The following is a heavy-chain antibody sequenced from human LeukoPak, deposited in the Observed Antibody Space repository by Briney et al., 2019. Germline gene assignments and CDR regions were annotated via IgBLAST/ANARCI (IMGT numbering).Heavy chain of an antibody. CDR1: GFTFSSYS. CDR2: ISSSSSYI. J-gene: IGHJ6*03. CDR3: ARVRPLYYMDV. Sequence: GGSLRLSCAASGFTFSSYSMNWVRQAPGKGLDWVSSISSSSSYIYYADSVKGRFTISRDNAKNSLYLQMNSLRAEDTAVYYCARVRPLYYMDVWGKGTSVTVSS. V-gene: IGHV3-21*01.